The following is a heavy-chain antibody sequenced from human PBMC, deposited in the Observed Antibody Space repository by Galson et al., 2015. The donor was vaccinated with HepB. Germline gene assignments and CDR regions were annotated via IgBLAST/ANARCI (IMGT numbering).Heavy chain of an antibody. J-gene: IGHJ4*02. Sequence: SLRLSCAASGFIFSNYIMSWVRQAPGRGLEWVSGIRGTGGSTYYADSVRGRFTISRDNSKNTLYLQMNSLRAEDTAVYYCAKIDGVTGLDDWGQGSLVTVSS. V-gene: IGHV3-23*01. D-gene: IGHD2-21*02. CDR1: GFIFSNYI. CDR3: AKIDGVTGLDD. CDR2: IRGTGGST.